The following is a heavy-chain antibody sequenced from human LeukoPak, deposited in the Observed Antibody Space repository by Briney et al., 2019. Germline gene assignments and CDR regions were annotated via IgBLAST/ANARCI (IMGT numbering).Heavy chain of an antibody. Sequence: PGGSLRLSCAASGFTFSAYWMHWVRQALGKGLLWVARINTDGSSTLYADSVKGRFTISRDNAKSTLYLQMDSLRPEDTAVYYCARVDPTGDGYNCFDSWGQGTLVTVSS. CDR1: GFTFSAYW. CDR2: INTDGSST. D-gene: IGHD5-24*01. CDR3: ARVDPTGDGYNCFDS. V-gene: IGHV3-74*01. J-gene: IGHJ4*02.